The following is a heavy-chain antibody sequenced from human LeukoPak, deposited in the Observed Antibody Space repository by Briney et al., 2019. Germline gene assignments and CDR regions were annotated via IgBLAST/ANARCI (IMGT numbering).Heavy chain of an antibody. CDR3: AREKNLPYYDYVWGSRALDY. J-gene: IGHJ4*02. Sequence: ASVKVSCKASGYTFTSYGISWVRQAPGQGLEWMGWISAYNGNTNYAQKLQGRVTMTTDTSTSTAYMELRSLRSDDTAVYYCAREKNLPYYDYVWGSRALDYWGQGTLATVSS. CDR1: GYTFTSYG. D-gene: IGHD3-16*01. V-gene: IGHV1-18*01. CDR2: ISAYNGNT.